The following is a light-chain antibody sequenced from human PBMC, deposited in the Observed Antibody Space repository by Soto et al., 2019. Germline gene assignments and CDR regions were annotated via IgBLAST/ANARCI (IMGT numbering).Light chain of an antibody. CDR2: AAS. CDR3: QQSLSKFLNT. J-gene: IGKJ2*01. V-gene: IGKV1-39*01. Sequence: DIQMTQSPSSLSASVGDRVTITCRASQSISSYLNWYQQKPGKAPKLLIYAASSLQSGVPSRFSGSGSGTDFTLTISSLQPEDFATYYCQQSLSKFLNTLGQGTKLEIK. CDR1: QSISSY.